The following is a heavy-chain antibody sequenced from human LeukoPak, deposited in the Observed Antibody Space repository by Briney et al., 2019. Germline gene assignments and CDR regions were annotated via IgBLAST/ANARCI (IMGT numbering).Heavy chain of an antibody. V-gene: IGHV1-2*02. Sequence: ASVKASCKASGYTFTGYYMHWVRQAPGQGLEWMGWINPNSGGTNYAQKFQGRVTMTRDTSISTAYMELSRLRSDDTAVYYCARDQTGDTYYDILTGYASYYYYMDVWGKGTTVTVSS. J-gene: IGHJ6*03. D-gene: IGHD3-9*01. CDR1: GYTFTGYY. CDR3: ARDQTGDTYYDILTGYASYYYYMDV. CDR2: INPNSGGT.